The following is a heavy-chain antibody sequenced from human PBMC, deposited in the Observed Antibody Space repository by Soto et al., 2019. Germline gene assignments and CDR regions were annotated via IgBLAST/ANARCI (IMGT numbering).Heavy chain of an antibody. CDR3: AKDSGYDFWSGFYYYYGMDV. CDR1: GFTFSSYG. CDR2: ISVSGGST. V-gene: IGHV3-23*01. D-gene: IGHD3-3*01. J-gene: IGHJ6*01. Sequence: WGSLRISCASSGFTFSSYGMSWVRQAPGKGLDSVSAISVSGGSTYYADSVKGRFTISRDNSKNTLYLQMNSLRAEDTAVYYCAKDSGYDFWSGFYYYYGMDVWGQGTTVTVSS.